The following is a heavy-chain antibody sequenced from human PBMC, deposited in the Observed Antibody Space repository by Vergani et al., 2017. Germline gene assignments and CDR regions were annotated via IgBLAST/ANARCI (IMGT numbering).Heavy chain of an antibody. CDR1: GYTFSNYI. V-gene: IGHV7-4-1*02. J-gene: IGHJ6*02. CDR3: ARVRDYGVVRYYNYGLDV. CDR2: TNTKTGTP. D-gene: IGHD4/OR15-4a*01. Sequence: QVQLVQSGSELTKPGASLKVSCKASGYTFSNYIINWVRQAPGQGLEWMGWTNTKTGTPTYAQGLTGRFVVSLDTSVRTAYLQISSLKAEDSAVYYCARVRDYGVVRYYNYGLDVWGQGTTVTVSS.